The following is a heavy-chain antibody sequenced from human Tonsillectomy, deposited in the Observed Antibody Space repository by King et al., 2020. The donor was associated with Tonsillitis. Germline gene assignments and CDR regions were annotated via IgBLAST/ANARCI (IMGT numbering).Heavy chain of an antibody. CDR3: ARLAGGEYHSSTIPAN. J-gene: IGHJ4*02. V-gene: IGHV4-39*01. CDR2: IYYSGST. D-gene: IGHD5/OR15-5a*01. CDR1: GGSISSSSYY. Sequence: LQLQESGPGLVKPSETLSLTCTVSGGSISSSSYYWGWIRQPPGKGLEWIGSIYYSGSTYYNPSLKSRVTISVDTSKNQFSLKLSSVTAADTAVYYCARLAGGEYHSSTIPANWGQGTLVTVSS.